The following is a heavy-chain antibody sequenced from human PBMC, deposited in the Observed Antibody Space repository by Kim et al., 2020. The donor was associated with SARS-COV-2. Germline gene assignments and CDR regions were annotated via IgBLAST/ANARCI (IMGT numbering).Heavy chain of an antibody. J-gene: IGHJ5*02. D-gene: IGHD6-13*01. CDR3: ARIPVATTGTGFDP. Sequence: PSLKGRVTISIDTSKNQFSLKLNSVTAADTAVYYCARIPVATTGTGFDPWGQGTLVIVSS. V-gene: IGHV4-39*01.